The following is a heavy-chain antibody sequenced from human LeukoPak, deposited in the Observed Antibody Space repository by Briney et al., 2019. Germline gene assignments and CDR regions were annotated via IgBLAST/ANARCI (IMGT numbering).Heavy chain of an antibody. J-gene: IGHJ4*02. Sequence: GGSLRLSCAASEFTFTNYGMHWVRQAPGKGLEWVAVISNDGTDKYYADSVKGRFTISRDDAKNSLFLQMNSLRVEDTAVYYCVRDPDALDYWGQGTLVTVSS. CDR2: ISNDGTDK. CDR1: EFTFTNYG. D-gene: IGHD1-14*01. CDR3: VRDPDALDY. V-gene: IGHV3-30-3*01.